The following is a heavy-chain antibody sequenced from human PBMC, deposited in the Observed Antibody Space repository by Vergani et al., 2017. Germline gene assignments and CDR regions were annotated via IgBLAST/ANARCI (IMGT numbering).Heavy chain of an antibody. J-gene: IGHJ3*01. D-gene: IGHD3-16*01. V-gene: IGHV5-51*03. Sequence: VLLVQSGAEVKQPGESLKISCKYSESSFISNEIAWVRQMSGKGLQWMGNITPIDSKIAYSPSFQGQAIMSLDKSITTAYLQWRSLKASDTAIYFCASGGHSSEHGGALQLWGQGTNITVSS. CDR1: ESSFISNE. CDR2: ITPIDSKI. CDR3: ASGGHSSEHGGALQL.